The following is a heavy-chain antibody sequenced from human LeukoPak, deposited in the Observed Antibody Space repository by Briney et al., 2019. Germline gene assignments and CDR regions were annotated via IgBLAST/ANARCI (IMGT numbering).Heavy chain of an antibody. J-gene: IGHJ4*02. D-gene: IGHD3-10*01. V-gene: IGHV1-8*01. Sequence: ASVKVSCKASGYTFTSYDINWVRQATGQGLEWMGWMNPNSGNTGYAQKFQGRVTMTRNTSISTAYMELSSLRSEDTAVYYCARSPKRTPPTYGSGSFDYWGQGTLVTVSS. CDR3: ARSPKRTPPTYGSGSFDY. CDR2: MNPNSGNT. CDR1: GYTFTSYD.